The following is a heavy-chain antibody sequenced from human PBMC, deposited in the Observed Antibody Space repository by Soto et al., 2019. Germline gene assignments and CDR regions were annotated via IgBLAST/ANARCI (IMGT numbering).Heavy chain of an antibody. D-gene: IGHD3-22*01. CDR2: IYYSGST. CDR3: ARGMRDYYDSSGYYDY. J-gene: IGHJ4*02. Sequence: QVQLQESGPGLVKPSETLSLTCTVSGGSISSYYWSWIRQPPGKGLEWIGYIYYSGSTNYNPSLKSRVTISVDMSKNQFSLKLSSVTAADTAVYYCARGMRDYYDSSGYYDYWGQGTLVTVSS. V-gene: IGHV4-59*01. CDR1: GGSISSYY.